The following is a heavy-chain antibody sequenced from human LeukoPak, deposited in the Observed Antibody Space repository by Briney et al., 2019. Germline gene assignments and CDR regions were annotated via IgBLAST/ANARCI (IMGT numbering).Heavy chain of an antibody. CDR3: ARSVAVAGTYRLFDY. CDR1: GFTFSSYA. Sequence: PGRSLRLSCAVSGFTFSSYAMHWVRQAPGKGLEGVAVISYDGSNKYYADSVKGRFTISRDNSKNTLCLQTNSLRAEDTAVYYCARSVAVAGTYRLFDYWGQGTLVTVSS. V-gene: IGHV3-30-3*01. J-gene: IGHJ4*02. D-gene: IGHD6-19*01. CDR2: ISYDGSNK.